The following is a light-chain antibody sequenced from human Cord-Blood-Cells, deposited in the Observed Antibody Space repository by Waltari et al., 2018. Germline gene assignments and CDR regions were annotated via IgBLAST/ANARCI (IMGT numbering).Light chain of an antibody. J-gene: IGLJ1*01. CDR2: ENN. V-gene: IGLV1-51*02. Sequence: QSVLTQPPSVSAAPGQKVTIPCPGSSSHIGNNYVSWYQQLPGTAPNLLIYENNKRPSGIPDRFSGSKSGTSATLGITGLQTGDEADYYCGTWDSSLSAYVFGTGTKVTVL. CDR3: GTWDSSLSAYV. CDR1: SSHIGNNY.